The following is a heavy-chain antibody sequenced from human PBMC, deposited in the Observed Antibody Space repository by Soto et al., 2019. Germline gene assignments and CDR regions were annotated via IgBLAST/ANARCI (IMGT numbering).Heavy chain of an antibody. CDR3: ARGRGYSYGSAFDI. D-gene: IGHD5-18*01. Sequence: QVQLVESGGGVVQPGRSLRLSCAASKFTFSSYGMHWLRQAPGKGLEWVAVISDDGRNKYYADSVKGRFTISRDNSKNTLYLQMNILRAEDTAVYYCARGRGYSYGSAFDIWGQGTMVTVSS. CDR1: KFTFSSYG. CDR2: ISDDGRNK. J-gene: IGHJ3*02. V-gene: IGHV3-30*03.